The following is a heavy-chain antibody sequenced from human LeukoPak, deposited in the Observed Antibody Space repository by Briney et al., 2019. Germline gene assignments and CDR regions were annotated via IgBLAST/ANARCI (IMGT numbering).Heavy chain of an antibody. CDR3: ARPQSKWELLSYFDY. J-gene: IGHJ4*02. D-gene: IGHD1-26*01. CDR1: GFTFSNYA. V-gene: IGHV3-30-3*01. Sequence: GRSLRLSCAASGFTFSNYAMHWVRQAPGKGPEWVAVISYDGSNKYYTDSVKGRFTISRDNSKNTLYLQMSSLRAEDTSMYYCARPQSKWELLSYFDYWGQGTLVTVSS. CDR2: ISYDGSNK.